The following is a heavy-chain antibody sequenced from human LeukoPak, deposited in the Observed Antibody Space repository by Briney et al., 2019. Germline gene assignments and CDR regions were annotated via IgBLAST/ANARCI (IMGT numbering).Heavy chain of an antibody. CDR3: ARRRPGYCSGGSCYGYYFDY. D-gene: IGHD2-15*01. Sequence: GASLQISCKGSGYSFTSYWIGWVRQMPGKGLEWMGIIYPGDSDSRNSPSFQGQVTISADKSISTAYLQWSSLEASDTAMYYCARRRPGYCSGGSCYGYYFDYWGQGTLVTVSS. J-gene: IGHJ4*02. V-gene: IGHV5-51*01. CDR2: IYPGDSDS. CDR1: GYSFTSYW.